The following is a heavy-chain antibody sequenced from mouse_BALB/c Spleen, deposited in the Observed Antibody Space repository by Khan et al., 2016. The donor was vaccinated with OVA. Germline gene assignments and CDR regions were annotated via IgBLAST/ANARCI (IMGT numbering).Heavy chain of an antibody. CDR3: SRQNYCGYAMDY. Sequence: EVELVESGPGLVKPSQSLSLTCTVTGYSITSDYAWNWIRQFPGNKLEWMGYISYSGSTSYNPSLKSRISITRDTSKNQFFLQLTSVTTEDTATYYCSRQNYCGYAMDYWGQGTSVTVSS. CDR2: ISYSGST. J-gene: IGHJ4*01. D-gene: IGHD1-1*01. CDR1: GYSITSDYA. V-gene: IGHV3-2*02.